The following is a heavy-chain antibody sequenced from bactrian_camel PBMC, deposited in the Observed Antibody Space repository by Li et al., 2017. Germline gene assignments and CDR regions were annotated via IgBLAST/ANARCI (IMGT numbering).Heavy chain of an antibody. V-gene: IGHV3S1*01. D-gene: IGHD3*01. J-gene: IGHJ4*01. CDR2: IATGGGGA. CDR3: ATADGVSWLPFDD. Sequence: QVQLVESGGGSVQAGGSLRLSCTASGYTSSSFCMGWFRQAPGKEREGVATIATGGGGAVYADSVQGRFTISRDNAKNTLYLQMNGLKTEDTAVYYCATADGVSWLPFDDWGQGTQVTVS. CDR1: GYTSSSFC.